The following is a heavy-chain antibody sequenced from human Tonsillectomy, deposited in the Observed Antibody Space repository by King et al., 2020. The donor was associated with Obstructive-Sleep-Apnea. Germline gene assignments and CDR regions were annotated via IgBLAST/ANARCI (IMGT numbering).Heavy chain of an antibody. J-gene: IGHJ5*02. V-gene: IGHV4-39*07. CDR1: GGSSSSSSYY. Sequence: QLQESGPGLVKPSETLSLTCTVSGGSSSSSSYYWGWVRQPPGKGLEWIGTIYYSGSTYYNPSLKSRVTISADTSKNQFSLKLSSVTAADTAVYYCARGSYDILTGYYNGLNWFDPWGQGTLVTVSS. D-gene: IGHD3-9*01. CDR2: IYYSGST. CDR3: ARGSYDILTGYYNGLNWFDP.